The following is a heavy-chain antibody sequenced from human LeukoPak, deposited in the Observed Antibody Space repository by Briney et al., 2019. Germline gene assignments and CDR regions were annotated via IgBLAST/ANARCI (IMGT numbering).Heavy chain of an antibody. D-gene: IGHD3-10*01. J-gene: IGHJ4*02. CDR2: ISGSGGST. CDR3: AKMHHYYGSGSLDY. Sequence: GGSLRLSCAASGFTFSSYAMSWVRQAPGKGLEWVSAISGSGGSTYYADSVKGRFTISRDNSKNTLYLQMNSLRADNAAVYYCAKMHHYYGSGSLDYWGQGTLVTVSS. V-gene: IGHV3-23*01. CDR1: GFTFSSYA.